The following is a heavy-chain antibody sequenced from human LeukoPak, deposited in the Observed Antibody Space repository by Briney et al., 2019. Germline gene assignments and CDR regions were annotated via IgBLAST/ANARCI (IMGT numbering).Heavy chain of an antibody. V-gene: IGHV1-46*01. CDR1: GYTFTSNY. CDR2: INPSDGSK. CDR3: ARELRRGGKQLGDYFDY. J-gene: IGHJ4*02. Sequence: ASVKVSCKASGYTFTSNYLHWVRQAPGQGPQWMGRINPSDGSKRYAQKFQGRVTMTRDTSTSTVYMELSSLRSEDTAVFFCARELRRGGKQLGDYFDYWGQGTLVTVSS. D-gene: IGHD1-1*01.